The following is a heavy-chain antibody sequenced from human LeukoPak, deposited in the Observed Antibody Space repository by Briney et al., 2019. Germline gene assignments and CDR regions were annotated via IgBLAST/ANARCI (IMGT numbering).Heavy chain of an antibody. CDR1: GFTFSSYG. J-gene: IGHJ4*02. CDR2: IWYDGSNK. V-gene: IGHV3-33*01. D-gene: IGHD3-10*01. CDR3: VRDPAGITMVRGPIY. Sequence: GGSLRLSCAASGFTFSSYGMHWVRQAPGKGLEWVAVIWYDGSNKYYADSVKGRFTISRDNSKNTLYLQMNSLRAEDTAVYYCVRDPAGITMVRGPIYWGQGTLVTVSS.